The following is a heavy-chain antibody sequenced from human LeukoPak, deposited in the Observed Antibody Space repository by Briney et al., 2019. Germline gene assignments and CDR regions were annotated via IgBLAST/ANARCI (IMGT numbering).Heavy chain of an antibody. CDR2: IHHSGST. CDR3: ARGLLWFGELLGGFDP. V-gene: IGHV4-4*02. CDR1: GGSISSSNW. D-gene: IGHD3-10*01. Sequence: SGTLSLTCAVSGGSISSSNWWSWVRQPPGKGLEWIGEIHHSGSTNYNPSLKSRVTISVDKSKNQFSLKLSSVTAADTAVYYCARGLLWFGELLGGFDPWGQGTLVTVSS. J-gene: IGHJ5*02.